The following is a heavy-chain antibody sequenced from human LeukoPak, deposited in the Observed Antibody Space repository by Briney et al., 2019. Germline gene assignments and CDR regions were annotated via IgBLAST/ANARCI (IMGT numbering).Heavy chain of an antibody. J-gene: IGHJ4*02. D-gene: IGHD3-22*01. Sequence: PGGSLRLSCAVSGFTFSSYAMSWVRQAPGKGLQWVSTISGSGGSTYYADSVKGRFTISRDNAKNSLYLQMNSLRAEDTAVYYCARDLYYDSSGYFDYWGQGTLVTVSS. CDR2: ISGSGGST. V-gene: IGHV3-23*01. CDR1: GFTFSSYA. CDR3: ARDLYYDSSGYFDY.